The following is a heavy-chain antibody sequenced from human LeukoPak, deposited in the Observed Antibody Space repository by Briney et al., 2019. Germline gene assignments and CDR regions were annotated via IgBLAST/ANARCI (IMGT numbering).Heavy chain of an antibody. CDR2: MNYNSGNT. Sequence: ASVKVSCKASGYTLTSFDINWVRQATGQGLEWTGSMNYNSGNTGYAQKFQGRVIMTRNISISTAYMELSSLRSEDSAVYYCARVKYNWNDIFENWFDPWGQGTLVTVSS. J-gene: IGHJ5*02. CDR1: GYTLTSFD. D-gene: IGHD1-1*01. V-gene: IGHV1-8*01. CDR3: ARVKYNWNDIFENWFDP.